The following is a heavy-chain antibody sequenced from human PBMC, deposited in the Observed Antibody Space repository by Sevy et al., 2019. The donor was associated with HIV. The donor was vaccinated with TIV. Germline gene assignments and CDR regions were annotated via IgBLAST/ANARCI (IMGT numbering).Heavy chain of an antibody. Sequence: SETLSLTCAVYGESFSGYYWNWVRQPPGKGLEWIGEINHTGSTNYNPSLKSRVNISVDTSKNQFSLKLSSVTAADTAVYYCARGRSDSSGYYPRRRVEYFQHWGQGTLVTVSS. CDR1: GESFSGYY. J-gene: IGHJ1*01. CDR2: INHTGST. D-gene: IGHD3-22*01. CDR3: ARGRSDSSGYYPRRRVEYFQH. V-gene: IGHV4-34*01.